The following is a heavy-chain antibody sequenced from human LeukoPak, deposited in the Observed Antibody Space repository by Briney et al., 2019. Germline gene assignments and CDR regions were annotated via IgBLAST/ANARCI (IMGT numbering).Heavy chain of an antibody. CDR1: GGSFSGYY. V-gene: IGHV4-34*01. D-gene: IGHD5-12*01. Sequence: SDTLSLTCAVYGGSFSGYYWSWIRQPPGTGLEWIGEINHSGSTNYNQFLNSRVTISVDTSKTQFSLKLSSVTAADTAVYYCARAIRMGRLYYYYYMDVWGKGTTVTISS. CDR2: INHSGST. J-gene: IGHJ6*03. CDR3: ARAIRMGRLYYYYYMDV.